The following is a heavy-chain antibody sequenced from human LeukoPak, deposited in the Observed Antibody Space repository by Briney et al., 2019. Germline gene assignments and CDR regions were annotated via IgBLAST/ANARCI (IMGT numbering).Heavy chain of an antibody. CDR2: ISYDGSNK. CDR3: ARDYDSIHAFDI. J-gene: IGHJ3*02. D-gene: IGHD5-12*01. CDR1: AFTFSSYA. V-gene: IGHV3-30-3*01. Sequence: PGGSLRLSCAASAFTFSSYAMHWVRQAPGKGLEWVAVISYDGSNKYYADSVKGRFTISRDNSKNTLYLQMNSLRAEDTAVYYCARDYDSIHAFDIWGQGTMVTASS.